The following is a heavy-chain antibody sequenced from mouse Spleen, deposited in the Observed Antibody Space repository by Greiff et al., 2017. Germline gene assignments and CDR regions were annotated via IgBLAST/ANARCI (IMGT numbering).Heavy chain of an antibody. CDR3: ARGGLYGDSSWFAY. D-gene: IGHD2-13*01. CDR1: GYTFTSYW. J-gene: IGHJ3*01. CDR2: IDPSDSYT. V-gene: IGHV1-50*01. Sequence: QVQLKESGAELVKPGASVKLSCKASGYTFTSYWMQWVKQRPGQGLEWIGEIDPSDSYTNYNQKFKGKATLTVDTSSSTAYMQLSSLTSEDSAVYYCARGGLYGDSSWFAYWGQGTLVTVSA.